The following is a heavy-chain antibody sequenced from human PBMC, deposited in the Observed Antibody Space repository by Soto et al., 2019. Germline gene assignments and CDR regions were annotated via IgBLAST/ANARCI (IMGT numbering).Heavy chain of an antibody. Sequence: QVQLVESGGGVVQPGRSLRRSCAASGFTFSSYGMHWFREAPGKGLDWVAVIWYDGSNKYYADSVKGRFTISRDNSKNTLYLQMNSLRAEDTAVYYCARGYCSGGSCFPADNEVYYGMDVWGQGTTVTVSS. CDR1: GFTFSSYG. D-gene: IGHD2-15*01. V-gene: IGHV3-33*01. CDR3: ARGYCSGGSCFPADNEVYYGMDV. CDR2: IWYDGSNK. J-gene: IGHJ6*02.